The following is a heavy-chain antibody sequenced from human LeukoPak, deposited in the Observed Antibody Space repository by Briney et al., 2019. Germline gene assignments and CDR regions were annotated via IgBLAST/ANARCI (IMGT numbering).Heavy chain of an antibody. V-gene: IGHV4-59*01. CDR1: GGSISSYC. CDR2: IYYSGST. J-gene: IGHJ4*02. CDR3: ARDGTAAGLDY. Sequence: SETLSLTCTVSGGSISSYCWSWIRQPPGKGLEWIGYIYYSGSTNYNPSLKSRVTISVDTSKNQFSLKLSSVTAADTAVYYCARDGTAAGLDYWGQGTLVTVSS. D-gene: IGHD6-13*01.